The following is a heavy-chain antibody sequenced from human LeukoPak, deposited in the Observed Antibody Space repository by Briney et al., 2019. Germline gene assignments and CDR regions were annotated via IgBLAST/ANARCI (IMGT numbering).Heavy chain of an antibody. CDR1: GFTFSSYA. Sequence: GGSLRFSCAASGFTFSSYAMSWVRQAPGKGLEWVATITGDSTYISHADSVKGRFTISRDNAKNSVYLQMNSLKTEDTAVYYCTTDGVGIEGATFDYWGQGILVTVSS. CDR2: ITGDSTYI. D-gene: IGHD1-26*01. CDR3: TTDGVGIEGATFDY. V-gene: IGHV3-21*03. J-gene: IGHJ4*02.